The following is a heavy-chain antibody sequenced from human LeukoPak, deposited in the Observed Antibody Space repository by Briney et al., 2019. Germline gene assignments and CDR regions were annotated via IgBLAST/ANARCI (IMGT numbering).Heavy chain of an antibody. CDR3: ARDLSGGGLDY. V-gene: IGHV3-64*01. CDR2: ISSNGGST. CDR1: GFTFSVYV. Sequence: GGSLRLSCAASGFTFSVYVMHWVRQAPGKGLEYVSVISSNGGSTSYANSVKGRFTISRDNSKNTLYLQMGSLRAEDMAVYYCARDLSGGGLDYWGQGTLVTVSS. D-gene: IGHD3-10*01. J-gene: IGHJ4*02.